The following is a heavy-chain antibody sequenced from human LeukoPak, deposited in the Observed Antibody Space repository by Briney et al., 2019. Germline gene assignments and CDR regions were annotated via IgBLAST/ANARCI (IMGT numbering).Heavy chain of an antibody. CDR3: AREYPYYYDSSGYFDY. CDR1: GYTFTSYY. Sequence: KPGASVKVSCKASGYTFTSYYMHWVRQAPGQGLEWMGIINPSGGSTSYAQKFQGRVTMTRDMSTSTVYMELSSLRSEDTAVYYCAREYPYYYDSSGYFDYWGQGTLVTVSS. J-gene: IGHJ4*02. V-gene: IGHV1-46*01. D-gene: IGHD3-22*01. CDR2: INPSGGST.